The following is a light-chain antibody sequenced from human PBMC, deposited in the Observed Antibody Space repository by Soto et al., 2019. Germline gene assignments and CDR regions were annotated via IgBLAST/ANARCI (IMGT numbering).Light chain of an antibody. CDR2: WAS. Sequence: DIVMTQSPDSLAVSLGERATINWKSSQSVLYSSNNKNYLAWYQQKPGQPPKLLIYWASTRESGVPDRFSGSGSGTDFTLTISSLQAEDVAVYYCQQYYDAPQNFGQGTKVEIK. CDR1: QSVLYSSNNKNY. J-gene: IGKJ1*01. CDR3: QQYYDAPQN. V-gene: IGKV4-1*01.